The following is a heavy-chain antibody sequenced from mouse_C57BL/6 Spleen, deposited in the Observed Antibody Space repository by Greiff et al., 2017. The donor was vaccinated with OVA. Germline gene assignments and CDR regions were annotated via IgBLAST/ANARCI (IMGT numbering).Heavy chain of an antibody. CDR2: LDPEDGDT. D-gene: IGHD2-4*01. Sequence: VQLQQSGAELVRPGASVKLSCTASGFNIKDYYMHWVKQRPDQGLEWIGRLDPEDGDTEYAPKFQGKATMTADTSSNTAYLQLSSLTSEDTAVYYCTSYDYDGAWFAYWGQGTLVTVSA. J-gene: IGHJ3*01. CDR1: GFNIKDYY. V-gene: IGHV14-1*01. CDR3: TSYDYDGAWFAY.